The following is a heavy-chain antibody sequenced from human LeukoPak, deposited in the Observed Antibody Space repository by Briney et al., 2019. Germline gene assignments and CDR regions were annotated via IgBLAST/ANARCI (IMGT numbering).Heavy chain of an antibody. Sequence: GESLKISCKGSGYSFTSYWIGWVRQVPGKGLEWMGIIYPSDSDTRYSPSFQGQVTISANKSTSTAYLQWSSLKASDTAIYYCAGKIRYGSYGMDVWGQGTTVTVSS. J-gene: IGHJ6*02. D-gene: IGHD2-15*01. CDR2: IYPSDSDT. V-gene: IGHV5-51*01. CDR3: AGKIRYGSYGMDV. CDR1: GYSFTSYW.